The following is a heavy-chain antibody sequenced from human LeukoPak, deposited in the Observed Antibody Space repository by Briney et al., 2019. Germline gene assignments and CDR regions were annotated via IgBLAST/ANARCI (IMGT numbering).Heavy chain of an antibody. V-gene: IGHV4-34*01. D-gene: IGHD3-3*01. CDR3: ARDGPGTIFGVVPKHTPDV. CDR1: GGSFSGYY. J-gene: IGHJ6*04. CDR2: INHSGST. Sequence: SETLSLTCAVYGGSFSGYYWSWIRQPPGKGLEWIGEINHSGSTNYNPSLKSRVTISVDTSKNQFSLKLSSVTAADTAVYYCARDGPGTIFGVVPKHTPDVWGKGTTVTVSS.